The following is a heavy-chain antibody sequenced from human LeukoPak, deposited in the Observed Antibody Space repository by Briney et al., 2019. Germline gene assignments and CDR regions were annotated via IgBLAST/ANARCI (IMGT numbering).Heavy chain of an antibody. V-gene: IGHV4-31*03. CDR2: IFYSGST. D-gene: IGHD1-7*01. J-gene: IGHJ4*02. Sequence: SETLSLTCTVSGGSISSGGFYWGWLRQHRGKGLEWIGCIFYSGSTYYNPSLKSRFSISVDTSKNQFSLKLSSVTAADTAMYYCARALLNWNYDYWGQGTLVTVSS. CDR1: GGSISSGGFY. CDR3: ARALLNWNYDY.